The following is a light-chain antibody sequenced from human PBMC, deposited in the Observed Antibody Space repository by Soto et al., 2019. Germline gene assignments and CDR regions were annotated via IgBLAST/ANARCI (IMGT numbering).Light chain of an antibody. Sequence: EIVLTQSPGTLSLSPGERATLSCRASQSVSSSYLAWYQQKPGQAPRLLIYGASSRATGIPDRFSGSGSGAEFTLTISRVEPEDFAVYYCQQYGSTPRTFGQGTKLEIK. CDR3: QQYGSTPRT. CDR2: GAS. V-gene: IGKV3-20*01. J-gene: IGKJ2*01. CDR1: QSVSSSY.